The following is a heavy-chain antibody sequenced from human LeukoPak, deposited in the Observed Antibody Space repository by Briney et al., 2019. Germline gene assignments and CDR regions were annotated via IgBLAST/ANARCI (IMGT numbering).Heavy chain of an antibody. D-gene: IGHD2-2*02. CDR3: AKEQGYCSTTRCYNGLDY. CDR1: GFTFSNYA. CDR2: ITGGGGST. V-gene: IGHV3-23*01. Sequence: GGSLRLSCAASGFTFSNYATSWVRQAPGKGLEWVSVITGGGGSTYYADSVKGRFTISRDDSKNTLYLQMNSLRAEDTAVYYCAKEQGYCSTTRCYNGLDYWGRGTLVTVSS. J-gene: IGHJ4*02.